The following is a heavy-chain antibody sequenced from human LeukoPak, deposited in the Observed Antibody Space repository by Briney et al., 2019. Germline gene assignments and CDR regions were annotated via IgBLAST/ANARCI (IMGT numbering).Heavy chain of an antibody. Sequence: SPSETLSLTCNVSHGSMVDHYWSWIRQSPGRGLEWLGYISYSGSPKYNPCLRGRGTMSLNRFQRQFVLNLGSVTGADPAVYYCARGRDFWSNYFGFDPWGQGALVTVSS. D-gene: IGHD3-3*01. V-gene: IGHV4-59*11. CDR1: HGSMVDHY. CDR2: ISYSGSP. CDR3: ARGRDFWSNYFGFDP. J-gene: IGHJ5*02.